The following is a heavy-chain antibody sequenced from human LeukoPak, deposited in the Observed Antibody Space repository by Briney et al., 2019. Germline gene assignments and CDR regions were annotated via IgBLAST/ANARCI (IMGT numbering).Heavy chain of an antibody. V-gene: IGHV1-69*13. CDR1: GDTFSRYA. CDR2: IIPVLSTA. D-gene: IGHD3-10*02. CDR3: TRHVGGHYYMDV. Sequence: ASVKVSCKASGDTFSRYAISWVRQAPGQGLEWMGGIIPVLSTANYAQKFQDRVTITADESTSTTYMELSSLKSEDTAVYYCTRHVGGHYYMDVWGKGTTVTVSS. J-gene: IGHJ6*03.